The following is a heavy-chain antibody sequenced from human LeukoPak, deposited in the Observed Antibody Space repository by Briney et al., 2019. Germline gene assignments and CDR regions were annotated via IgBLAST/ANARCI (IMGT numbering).Heavy chain of an antibody. CDR3: ARGTDGGITIFGRYYYYYYMDV. D-gene: IGHD3-3*01. V-gene: IGHV4-38-2*02. CDR2: IYHSGST. CDR1: GYSISSGYY. Sequence: SETLFLTCTVSGYSISSGYYWGWIRQPPGKGLEWIGSIYHSGSTYYNPSLKSRVTISVDTSKNQFSLKLSSVTAADTAVYYCARGTDGGITIFGRYYYYYYMDVWGKGTTATVSS. J-gene: IGHJ6*03.